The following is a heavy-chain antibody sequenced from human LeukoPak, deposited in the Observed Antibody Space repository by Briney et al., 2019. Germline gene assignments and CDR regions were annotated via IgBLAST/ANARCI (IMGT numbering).Heavy chain of an antibody. Sequence: SETLSLTCAVYGEPFNGYYWNWIRQSPGKGLEWIGEINHSGSTNYNPSLKSRVTISVDRSKNQFSLKLSSVTAADTAVYYCARDRYYYGSGSYSRTNYYYYMDVWGKGTTVTVSS. CDR1: GEPFNGYY. CDR2: INHSGST. CDR3: ARDRYYYGSGSYSRTNYYYYMDV. J-gene: IGHJ6*03. V-gene: IGHV4-34*01. D-gene: IGHD3-10*01.